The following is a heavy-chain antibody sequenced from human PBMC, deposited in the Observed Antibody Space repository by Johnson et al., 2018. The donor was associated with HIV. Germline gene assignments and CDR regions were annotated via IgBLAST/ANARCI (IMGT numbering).Heavy chain of an antibody. J-gene: IGHJ3*02. D-gene: IGHD3-10*01. V-gene: IGHV3-13*01. CDR3: ARGPLLYYSSGLWAFDI. CDR2: IGTAGDT. CDR1: GFTFSSYD. Sequence: VQLVESGGGLIQPGGSLRLSCAASGFTFSSYDMHWVRQATGKGLEWVSAIGTAGDTYYPGSVKGRFSISRDDTKNSLYLQMNSLRAEDTAVYYCARGPLLYYSSGLWAFDIWGQGTMVTVS.